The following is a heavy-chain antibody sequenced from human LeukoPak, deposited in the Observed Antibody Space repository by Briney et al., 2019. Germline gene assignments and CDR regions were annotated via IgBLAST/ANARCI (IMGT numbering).Heavy chain of an antibody. CDR3: ARHQAMITSFDYGMDV. D-gene: IGHD3-16*01. Sequence: GESLKISCKGSGYSFTSYWIGWVRQMPGKGLEWMGGIYPGDSDTRYSPSFQGQVTISADKSISTAYLQLSGLKASDTAMYFCARHQAMITSFDYGMDVWGQGTTVTVSS. CDR1: GYSFTSYW. V-gene: IGHV5-51*01. J-gene: IGHJ6*02. CDR2: IYPGDSDT.